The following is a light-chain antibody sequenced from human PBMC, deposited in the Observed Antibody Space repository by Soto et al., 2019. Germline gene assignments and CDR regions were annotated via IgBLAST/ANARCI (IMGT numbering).Light chain of an antibody. J-gene: IGKJ1*01. V-gene: IGKV3-15*01. CDR1: QSFSRN. CDR2: GAS. Sequence: EIVMTQSPATLSVSPGERATLSCRASQSFSRNVAWYQQKPGQAPRLIIYGASARATGIPARFSGSGSGTEFTLTISSLQSEDFAVYYCQQYTNWPQTFGKGTKV. CDR3: QQYTNWPQT.